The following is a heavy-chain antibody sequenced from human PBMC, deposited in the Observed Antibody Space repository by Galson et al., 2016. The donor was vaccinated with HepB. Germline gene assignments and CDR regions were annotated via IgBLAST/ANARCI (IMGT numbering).Heavy chain of an antibody. D-gene: IGHD6-19*01. CDR2: ISGYNGNT. CDR3: ARVRGYSSVWSEAAFDY. Sequence: SVKVSCKASGYTFTDYGITWVRQAPGQGLEWMGWISGYNGNTNYAQKLQGRVTMTTDTSTSTAYMDLRSLRSDDTAVYFCARVRGYSSVWSEAAFDYWGQGTLVTVSS. V-gene: IGHV1-18*01. J-gene: IGHJ4*02. CDR1: GYTFTDYG.